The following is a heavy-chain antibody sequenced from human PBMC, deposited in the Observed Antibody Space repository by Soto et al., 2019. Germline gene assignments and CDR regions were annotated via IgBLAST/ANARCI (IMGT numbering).Heavy chain of an antibody. CDR1: GYTFTSYD. D-gene: IGHD4-17*01. CDR3: ARRRPHYGDYAVNWFDP. J-gene: IGHJ5*02. Sequence: GASVKVSCKASGYTFTSYDINWVRQATGQGLEWMGWMNPNSGNTGYAQKFQGRVTMTRNTSISTAYMELSSLRSEDTAVYYCARRRPHYGDYAVNWFDPWGQGTLVTVSS. CDR2: MNPNSGNT. V-gene: IGHV1-8*01.